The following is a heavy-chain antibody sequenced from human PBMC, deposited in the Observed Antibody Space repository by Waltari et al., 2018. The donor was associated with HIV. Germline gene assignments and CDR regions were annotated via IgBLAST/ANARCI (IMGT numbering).Heavy chain of an antibody. CDR2: IIPVVGTA. V-gene: IGHV1-69*12. CDR1: GGTFSDYA. D-gene: IGHD1-1*01. Sequence: QVQLVQSGAEVKKPGSSVKVSCKTSGGTFSDYAISWVRQAPGQGLEWMGGIIPVVGTAIYAQKFQGRVTITADESTNTAYMEVNSLKSDDTALYYCARGGEMGTIVPKWFDPWGRGALVTVSS. J-gene: IGHJ5*02. CDR3: ARGGEMGTIVPKWFDP.